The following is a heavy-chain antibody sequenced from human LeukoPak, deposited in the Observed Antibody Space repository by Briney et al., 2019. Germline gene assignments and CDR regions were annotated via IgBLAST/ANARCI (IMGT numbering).Heavy chain of an antibody. J-gene: IGHJ5*02. Sequence: GSLRLSCAASGFTFSDYYMSWIRQPPGKGLEWIGEINHSGSTNYNPSLKSRVTISVDTSKNQFSLKLSSVTAADTAVYYCARAVTVAAITLNWFDPWGQGTLVTVSS. D-gene: IGHD6-19*01. CDR3: ARAVTVAAITLNWFDP. CDR1: GFTFSDYY. V-gene: IGHV4-34*01. CDR2: INHSGST.